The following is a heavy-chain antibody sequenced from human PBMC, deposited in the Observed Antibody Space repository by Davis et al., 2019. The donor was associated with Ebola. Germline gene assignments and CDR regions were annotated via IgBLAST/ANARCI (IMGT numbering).Heavy chain of an antibody. CDR3: AKHLWAGHNSENDAFDF. CDR1: GFTFSSYW. J-gene: IGHJ3*01. Sequence: GESLKISCAASGFTFSSYWMSWVRQAPGKGLEWVANIKQDGSEKYYVDSVKGRFTISRDNAKNSLYLQMNSLRAEDTAVYYCAKHLWAGHNSENDAFDFWGQGTLVTVSA. V-gene: IGHV3-7*03. CDR2: IKQDGSEK. D-gene: IGHD5-24*01.